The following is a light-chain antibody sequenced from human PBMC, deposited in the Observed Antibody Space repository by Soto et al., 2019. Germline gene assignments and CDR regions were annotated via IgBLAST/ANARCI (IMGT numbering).Light chain of an antibody. V-gene: IGLV1-47*01. CDR1: SSNIGSNY. Sequence: QSVLTQPPSAPGTPGQRVTISCSGSSSNIGSNYVYWYQQLPGTAPKLLIYRNNQRPSGVPDRFSGSKSGTSASLAISGLRSEDEADYYCAAWDDSQSGVVFGGGTKLTVL. CDR2: RNN. CDR3: AAWDDSQSGVV. J-gene: IGLJ2*01.